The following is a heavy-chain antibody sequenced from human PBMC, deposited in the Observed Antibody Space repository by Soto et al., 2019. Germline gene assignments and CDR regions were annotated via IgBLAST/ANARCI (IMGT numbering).Heavy chain of an antibody. CDR3: AKDAAMVSSTFNYFDY. V-gene: IGHV3-23*01. D-gene: IGHD6-13*01. CDR2: IGGSGGYT. CDR1: GFFFSSYG. Sequence: GSLRLSCAASGFFFSSYGMSWVRQAPGKGLEWVSGIGGSGGYTSYADSVKGRFTISRDNSKNTVYLQMKSLRPDDTAVYYCAKDAAMVSSTFNYFDYWGQGTLVTVSS. J-gene: IGHJ4*02.